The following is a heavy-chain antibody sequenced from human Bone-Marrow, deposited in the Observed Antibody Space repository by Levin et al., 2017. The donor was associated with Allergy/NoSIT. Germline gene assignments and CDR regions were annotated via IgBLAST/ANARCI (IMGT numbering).Heavy chain of an antibody. CDR2: IIPISGTA. V-gene: IGHV1-69*06. D-gene: IGHD3-3*01. J-gene: IGHJ4*02. CDR3: ARVNGDFWSGYYSH. Sequence: SVKVSCRASLGTFSNYAFAWVRQAPGQGLEWMGRIIPISGTATYAQKFQGRVTITADISTNTAYMELSSLRSEDTAVYYCARVNGDFWSGYYSHWGQGTRVTVAS. CDR1: LGTFSNYA.